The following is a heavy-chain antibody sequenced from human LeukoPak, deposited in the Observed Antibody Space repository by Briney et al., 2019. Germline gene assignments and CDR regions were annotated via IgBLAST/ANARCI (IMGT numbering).Heavy chain of an antibody. CDR2: ISRAGDRT. CDR1: GFIFSSYD. V-gene: IGHV3-23*01. Sequence: PGGSLRLSCVGSGFIFSSYDMGWVRQAPGKGLEWVSSISRAGDRTYYEDSVKGRFTISRDNSRNTRYLQMNSLRAEDTAVYYCARGESFAFDVWGQGTMVTVSS. J-gene: IGHJ3*01. CDR3: ARGESFAFDV.